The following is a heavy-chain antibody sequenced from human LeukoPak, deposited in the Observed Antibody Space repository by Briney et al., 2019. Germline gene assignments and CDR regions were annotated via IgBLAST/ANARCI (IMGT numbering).Heavy chain of an antibody. J-gene: IGHJ4*02. CDR1: GFTFNDYA. Sequence: PGRSLRHSCAASGFTFNDYAMHWVRQAPGKGLEWVSGIGWNSHIIGYEDSVKGRFTISRDNARNSLSLQMNSLRAEDTAFYYCTKDRDSSGFAPYFNYCGQGILVTVSS. V-gene: IGHV3-9*01. CDR3: TKDRDSSGFAPYFNY. CDR2: IGWNSHII. D-gene: IGHD3-22*01.